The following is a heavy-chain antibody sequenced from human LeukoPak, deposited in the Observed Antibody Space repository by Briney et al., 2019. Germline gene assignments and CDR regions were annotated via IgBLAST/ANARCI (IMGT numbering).Heavy chain of an antibody. V-gene: IGHV3-21*01. CDR3: ARDTYSNYLSYYYYYMDV. Sequence: GGSLRLSCAASGFTFSSYSMNWVRQAPGKGLEWVSSISSSSSYIYYADSVKGRFTISRDNAKNSLYLQMNSLRAEDTAVYYCARDTYSNYLSYYYYYMDVWGKGTTVTVSS. CDR2: ISSSSSYI. D-gene: IGHD4-11*01. CDR1: GFTFSSYS. J-gene: IGHJ6*03.